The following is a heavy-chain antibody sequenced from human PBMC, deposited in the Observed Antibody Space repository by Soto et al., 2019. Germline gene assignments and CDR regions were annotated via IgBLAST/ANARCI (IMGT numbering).Heavy chain of an antibody. CDR3: ARGSMGYYNYYGLDV. Sequence: QVQLVQSGAEVKKPGASVKVSCKASGYTFTRSGISWVRQAPGHGLEWMGWISAYNGNTNYAQKLQGRVTMTTDTSTRTAYMEVRSLRADDTAVYYCARGSMGYYNYYGLDVWGQGTTVIVSS. D-gene: IGHD2-2*01. CDR2: ISAYNGNT. CDR1: GYTFTRSG. V-gene: IGHV1-18*01. J-gene: IGHJ6*02.